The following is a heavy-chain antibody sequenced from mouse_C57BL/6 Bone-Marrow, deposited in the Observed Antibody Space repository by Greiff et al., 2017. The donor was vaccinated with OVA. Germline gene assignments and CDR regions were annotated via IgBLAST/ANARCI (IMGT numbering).Heavy chain of an antibody. CDR3: ARDGGYEGAMDY. CDR2: SRNKANDYTT. J-gene: IGHJ4*01. D-gene: IGHD2-3*01. V-gene: IGHV7-1*01. CDR1: GFTFSDFY. Sequence: EVQRVESGGGLVQSGRSLRLSCATSGFTFSDFYMEWVRQAPGKGLEWIAASRNKANDYTTEYSASVKGRFIVSRDTSQSILYLQMNALRAEDTAIYYCARDGGYEGAMDYWGQGTSVTVSS.